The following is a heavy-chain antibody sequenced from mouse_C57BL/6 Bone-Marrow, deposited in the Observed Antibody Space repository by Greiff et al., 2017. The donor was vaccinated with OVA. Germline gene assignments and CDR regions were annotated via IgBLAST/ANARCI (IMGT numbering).Heavy chain of an antibody. CDR1: GFNIKDDY. D-gene: IGHD2-4*01. V-gene: IGHV14-4*01. J-gene: IGHJ4*01. CDR3: TTGGLRNYYAMDY. CDR2: IDPENGDT. Sequence: VQLQQSGAELVRPGASVKLSCTASGFNIKDDYMHWVKQRPEQGLEWIGWIDPENGDTEYASKFQGKATITADTSSNTAYLQLSSLTSEDTAVYYCTTGGLRNYYAMDYWGQGTSVTVSS.